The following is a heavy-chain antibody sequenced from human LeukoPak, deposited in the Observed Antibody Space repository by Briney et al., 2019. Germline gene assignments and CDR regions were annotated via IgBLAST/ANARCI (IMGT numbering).Heavy chain of an antibody. CDR1: GASVSSDDYY. V-gene: IGHV4-39*01. Sequence: PSETLSLTCTVSGASVSSDDYYWDWIRQPPGKGPEWIGNIHSRGDTYYSLSLGNRVTMSVDTSKSQFSLTLTSVTAADTALYFCAGHHRYKNWFDRWGQGTPVTVSS. CDR2: IHSRGDT. J-gene: IGHJ5*02. D-gene: IGHD2-2*02. CDR3: AGHHRYKNWFDR.